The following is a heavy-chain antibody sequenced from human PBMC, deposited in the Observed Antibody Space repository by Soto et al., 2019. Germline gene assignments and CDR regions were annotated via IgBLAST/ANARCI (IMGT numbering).Heavy chain of an antibody. CDR1: GFTFSSYD. D-gene: IGHD3-10*01. V-gene: IGHV3-13*01. CDR3: ARRVPMDNYFDY. CDR2: IGTAGDT. Sequence: EVQLVESGGGLVQPGGSLRLSCAASGFTFSSYDMHWVRQATGKGLEWVSAIGTAGDTYYPGSVKGRFTISRENAKNSLYLQMNSLRAEDTAVYYCARRVPMDNYFDYWGQGTLVTVSS. J-gene: IGHJ4*02.